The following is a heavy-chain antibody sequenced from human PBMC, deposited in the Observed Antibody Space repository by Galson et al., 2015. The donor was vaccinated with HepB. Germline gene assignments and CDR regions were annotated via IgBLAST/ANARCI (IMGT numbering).Heavy chain of an antibody. CDR3: ARDLLGFGMDV. J-gene: IGHJ6*02. D-gene: IGHD3-16*01. CDR1: GFTFSDYY. V-gene: IGHV3-11*06. Sequence: FLRLSCAVSGFTFSDYYMSWVRQAPGKGLEWVSYISSSSRYTDYAGSVKGRFTISRDSAKNSLYLQMNSLRVEDTAVYYCARDLLGFGMDVWGQGTTVTVSS. CDR2: ISSSSRYT.